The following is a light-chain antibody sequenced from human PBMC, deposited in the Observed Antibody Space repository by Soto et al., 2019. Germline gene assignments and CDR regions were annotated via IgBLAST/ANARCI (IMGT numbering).Light chain of an antibody. CDR3: CSYAGSYTLV. CDR2: DVN. J-gene: IGLJ2*01. Sequence: QSVLTQPRSVSGSPGQSVTLSCTGTSSDVGGYHYVSWYQHHPGKAPKIIIFDVNQRPSGVPDRFSGSKSGNTASLTISGLQTEDEADYYCCSYAGSYTLVFGGGTKLPS. CDR1: SSDVGGYHY. V-gene: IGLV2-11*01.